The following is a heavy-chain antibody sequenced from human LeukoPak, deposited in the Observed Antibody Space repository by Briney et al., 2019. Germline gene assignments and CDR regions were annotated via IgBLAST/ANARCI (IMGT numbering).Heavy chain of an antibody. CDR2: IRYDGSNK. CDR3: ARTNYYGSGSYYDALGY. D-gene: IGHD3-10*01. V-gene: IGHV3-30*02. J-gene: IGHJ4*02. Sequence: PGGSLRLSCAASGFTFSSYGMHWVRQAPGKGLEWVAFIRYDGSNKYYADSVKGRFTISRDNAKNSLYLQMNSLRAEDTAVYYCARTNYYGSGSYYDALGYWGQGTLVTVSS. CDR1: GFTFSSYG.